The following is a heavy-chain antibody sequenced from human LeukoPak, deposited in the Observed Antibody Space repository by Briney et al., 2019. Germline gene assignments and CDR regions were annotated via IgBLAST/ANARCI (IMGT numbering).Heavy chain of an antibody. D-gene: IGHD3-3*01. J-gene: IGHJ4*02. CDR2: IYYSGST. V-gene: IGHV4-30-4*08. Sequence: SETLSLTCTVSGGSISSGDYYWSWIRQPPGKGLEWIGYIYYSGSTYYNPSLKSRVTISVDTSKNQFSLKLSSVTAADTAVYYCARAPYYDFWSGPLDYWGQGTLVTVSS. CDR3: ARAPYYDFWSGPLDY. CDR1: GGSISSGDYY.